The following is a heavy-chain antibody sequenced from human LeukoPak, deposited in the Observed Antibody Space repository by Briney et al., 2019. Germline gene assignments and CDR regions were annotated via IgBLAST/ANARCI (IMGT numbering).Heavy chain of an antibody. CDR2: IYYSGST. CDR3: ARDNWNYGSSMDV. CDR1: GGSISSYY. Sequence: PSETLSLTCTVSGGSISSYYWSGIRQPSGKGLEWIGYIYYSGSTNYNPSLKSRVTISVDTSKNQFSLKLSSVTAADTAVYYCARDNWNYGSSMDVWGRGTTVTVSS. J-gene: IGHJ6*02. V-gene: IGHV4-59*01. D-gene: IGHD1-7*01.